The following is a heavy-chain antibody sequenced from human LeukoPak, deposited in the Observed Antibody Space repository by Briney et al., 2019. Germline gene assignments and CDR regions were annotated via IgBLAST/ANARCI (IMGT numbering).Heavy chain of an antibody. J-gene: IGHJ4*02. Sequence: PGGSLRLSCAASGFTFSSYSMNWVRQAPGKGLEWVSPISSSSSYIYYADSVKGRFTISRDNAKNSLYLQMNSLRAEDTAVYYCARARYCSGGSCPHFDYWGQGTLVTVSS. CDR1: GFTFSSYS. V-gene: IGHV3-21*01. D-gene: IGHD2-15*01. CDR3: ARARYCSGGSCPHFDY. CDR2: ISSSSSYI.